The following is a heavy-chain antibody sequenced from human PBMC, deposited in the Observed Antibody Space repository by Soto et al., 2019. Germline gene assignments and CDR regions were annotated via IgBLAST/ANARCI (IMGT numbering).Heavy chain of an antibody. Sequence: PGESLKISCKGSGYRLANYWIGWVRQMPGKGLHWMGIIYPGDSETTYSPPFEGQVTISADRFASTAYLQWSSLEASDTGMYYCARRDASAWYVDNWGQGTLVTVSS. CDR1: GYRLANYW. CDR2: IYPGDSET. CDR3: ARRDASAWYVDN. J-gene: IGHJ4*02. V-gene: IGHV5-51*01. D-gene: IGHD6-19*01.